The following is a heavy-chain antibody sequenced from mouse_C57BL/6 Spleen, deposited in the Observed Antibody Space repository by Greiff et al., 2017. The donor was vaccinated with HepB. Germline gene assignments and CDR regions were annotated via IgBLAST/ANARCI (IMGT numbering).Heavy chain of an antibody. CDR3: AREVGSEGSFDV. V-gene: IGHV1-55*01. J-gene: IGHJ1*03. CDR1: GYTFTSYW. CDR2: IYPGSGST. D-gene: IGHD1-1*02. Sequence: VQLQQSGAELVKPGASVKMSCKASGYTFTSYWITWVKQRPGQGLEWIGDIYPGSGSTNYNEKFKSKATLTVDTSSSTAYMQLSSLTSEDSAVYYCAREVGSEGSFDVWGTGTTVTVSS.